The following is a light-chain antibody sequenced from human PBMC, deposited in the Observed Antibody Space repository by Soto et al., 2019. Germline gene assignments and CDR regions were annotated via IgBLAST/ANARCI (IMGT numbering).Light chain of an antibody. Sequence: QSVLTQPRSVSGSPGQSVTISCTGTSSDVGGYNYVSWYHQHPGKAPKLMMYDVNQRPSGVPDRFSGSKSANTASLTISGLQAEDEADYYCCSYAGSYTWVFGGGTKVTVL. V-gene: IGLV2-11*01. CDR1: SSDVGGYNY. J-gene: IGLJ3*02. CDR3: CSYAGSYTWV. CDR2: DVN.